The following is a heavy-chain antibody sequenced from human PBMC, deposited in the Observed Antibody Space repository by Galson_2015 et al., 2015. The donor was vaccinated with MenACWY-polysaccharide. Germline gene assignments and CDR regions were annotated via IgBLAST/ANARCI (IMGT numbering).Heavy chain of an antibody. D-gene: IGHD3-10*01. CDR1: GFSFSSYG. Sequence: SLRLSCAASGFSFSSYGMHWVRQVPGKGLEWVAVISNDGSNKYYADSVKGRLTISRDNSNNTLYLQMNSLRAEDTAVYYCAKAAPGVNYYGSGHDYWGQGTLVTVSS. CDR3: AKAAPGVNYYGSGHDY. J-gene: IGHJ4*02. V-gene: IGHV3-30*18. CDR2: ISNDGSNK.